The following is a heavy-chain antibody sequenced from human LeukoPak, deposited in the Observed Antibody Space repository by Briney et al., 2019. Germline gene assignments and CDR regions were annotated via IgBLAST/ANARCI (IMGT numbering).Heavy chain of an antibody. V-gene: IGHV4-59*12. Sequence: SETLSLTCTVSGGSISSYYWSWIRQPPGKGLEWIGYIYYSGSTNYNPSLKRRVTISIDTSKNQFSLKLNSVTAADTAVYYCASSSSWSSFMDYWGQGTLVNVSS. CDR3: ASSSSWSSFMDY. CDR2: IYYSGST. CDR1: GGSISSYY. D-gene: IGHD6-13*01. J-gene: IGHJ4*02.